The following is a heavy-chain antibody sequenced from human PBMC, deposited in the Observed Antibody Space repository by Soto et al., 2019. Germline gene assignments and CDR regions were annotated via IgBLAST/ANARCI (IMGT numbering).Heavy chain of an antibody. J-gene: IGHJ4*02. CDR3: ARDRRDGYKRYFEC. V-gene: IGHV4-59*01. D-gene: IGHD5-12*01. CDR1: GVSITSYF. CDR2: ISFSGAT. Sequence: SETLSLTCTVSGVSITSYFWSWIRQTPGKGLDWIGSISFSGATYSNPSLKGRAALSVDTSENHLSLTLNSVTSVDTAVYFCARDRRDGYKRYFECWGQGNQVTVSS.